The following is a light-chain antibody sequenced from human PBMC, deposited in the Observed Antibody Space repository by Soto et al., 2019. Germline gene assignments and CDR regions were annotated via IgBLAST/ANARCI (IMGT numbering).Light chain of an antibody. CDR3: LQDYNFPLT. J-gene: IGKJ4*01. Sequence: IQMTQSPSSRSASAGERVTLTCRASQDIRNDLGWYQQKPGEAPKLLIYAASTLQSGVPSRFSGSGSGTDFTLTISSLQPEDSATYYCLQDYNFPLTFGGGTKVDIK. V-gene: IGKV1-6*01. CDR1: QDIRND. CDR2: AAS.